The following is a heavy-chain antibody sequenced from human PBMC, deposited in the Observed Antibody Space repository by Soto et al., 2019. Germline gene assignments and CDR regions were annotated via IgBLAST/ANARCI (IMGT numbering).Heavy chain of an antibody. V-gene: IGHV3-7*01. CDR1: GFTFSSYW. CDR2: IKQDGSEK. Sequence: GVLRLSCAASGFTFSSYWMSWVRQAPGKGLEWVANIKQDGSEKYYVDSVKGRFTISRDNAKNSLYLQMNSLRAEDTAVYYCARDYLMGATPLDAFDIWGQGTMVTVSS. CDR3: ARDYLMGATPLDAFDI. J-gene: IGHJ3*02. D-gene: IGHD1-26*01.